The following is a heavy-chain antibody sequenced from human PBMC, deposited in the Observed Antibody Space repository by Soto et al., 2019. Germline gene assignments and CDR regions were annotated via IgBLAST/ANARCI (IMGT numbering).Heavy chain of an antibody. CDR3: GRGESISVAWFDY. D-gene: IGHD6-19*01. J-gene: IGHJ4*02. V-gene: IGHV6-1*01. Sequence: SQTLSLTCALSGDSVSSNSAAWNWIRQSPSRGLEWRGRTYYRSKWYNDYAVSVKSRITINPDTSKNQFSLQLNSVTPEDTAVYYCGRGESISVAWFDYWGQGTLVTVSS. CDR1: GDSVSSNSAA. CDR2: TYYRSKWYN.